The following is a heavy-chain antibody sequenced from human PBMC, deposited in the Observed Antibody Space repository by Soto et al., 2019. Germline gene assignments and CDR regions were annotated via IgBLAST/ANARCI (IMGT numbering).Heavy chain of an antibody. V-gene: IGHV3-15*01. CDR3: TTDPVRGVAYYYYYYTDV. Sequence: EVQLVESGGGLVKPGGSLRLSCAASGFTFSNAWMSWVRQAPGKGLGWVGRIKSKTDSGTTDYAAPVKCRFTISGDDLKNTLYLQMNSLKPADTAVYYCTTDPVRGVAYYYYYYTDVWGKGTTVTVSS. CDR2: IKSKTDSGTT. J-gene: IGHJ6*03. CDR1: GFTFSNAW. D-gene: IGHD3-10*01.